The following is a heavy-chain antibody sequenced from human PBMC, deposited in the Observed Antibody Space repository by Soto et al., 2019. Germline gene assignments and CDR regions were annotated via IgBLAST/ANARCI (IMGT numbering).Heavy chain of an antibody. V-gene: IGHV4-59*01. D-gene: IGHD2-2*01. Sequence: QVQLQESGPGLVKPSETLSLTCTVSGGSISSYYWSWIRQPPGKGLEWIGYIYYSGSTNYNPSLKGRVSLSVDTSKNQFSLKLSSVTAADTAVYYCARGRPQKGGYCSSTSCSSYYYYYMDVWGKGTTVTVSS. CDR3: ARGRPQKGGYCSSTSCSSYYYYYMDV. CDR1: GGSISSYY. CDR2: IYYSGST. J-gene: IGHJ6*03.